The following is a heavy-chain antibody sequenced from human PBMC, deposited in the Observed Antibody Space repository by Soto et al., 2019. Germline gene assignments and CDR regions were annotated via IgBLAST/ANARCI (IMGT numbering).Heavy chain of an antibody. D-gene: IGHD4-17*01. Sequence: PSETLSLTCTVSGGSISSGDYYWSWIRQPPGKGLEWIGYIYYSGSTYYNPSLKSRVTISVDTSKNQFSLKLSSVTAADTAVYYCARDSHTVTTSRRYYYYGMDVWGQGTTVTVSS. CDR2: IYYSGST. CDR1: GGSISSGDYY. J-gene: IGHJ6*02. V-gene: IGHV4-30-4*01. CDR3: ARDSHTVTTSRRYYYYGMDV.